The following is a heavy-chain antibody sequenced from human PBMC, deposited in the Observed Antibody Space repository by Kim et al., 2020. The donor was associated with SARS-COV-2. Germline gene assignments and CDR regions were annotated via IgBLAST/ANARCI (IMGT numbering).Heavy chain of an antibody. CDR2: ISGSGGIT. CDR1: GFTFDNYA. Sequence: GGSLRLSCAASGFTFDNYAMTWVRQAPGKGLEWVSIISGSGGITYYVDSVKGRFTVSRDSSKNTLYLQMNSLRAEDTAVYYCAKTSITFIVECCFDYWGQGTLVTVSS. V-gene: IGHV3-23*01. CDR3: AKTSITFIVECCFDY. D-gene: IGHD3-22*01. J-gene: IGHJ4*02.